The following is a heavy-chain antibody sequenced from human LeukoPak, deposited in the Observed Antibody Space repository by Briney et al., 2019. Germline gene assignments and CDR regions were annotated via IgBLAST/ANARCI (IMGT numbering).Heavy chain of an antibody. D-gene: IGHD3-10*01. V-gene: IGHV3-66*01. CDR3: ARDKPSVTMVRGVINEGYFDY. Sequence: GGSLILSCAASGFTVSSNYMSWVRQAPGKGLEWVSVIYSGGSTYYADSVKGRFTISRDNSKNTLYLQMNSLRAEDTAVYYCARDKPSVTMVRGVINEGYFDYWGQGALVTVSS. CDR2: IYSGGST. CDR1: GFTVSSNY. J-gene: IGHJ4*02.